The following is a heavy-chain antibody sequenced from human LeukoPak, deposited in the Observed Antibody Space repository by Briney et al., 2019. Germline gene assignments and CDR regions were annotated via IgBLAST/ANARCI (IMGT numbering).Heavy chain of an antibody. CDR1: GDSVSSNSVT. Sequence: SQTLSLTCAISGDSVSSNSVTWNWIRQSPSRGLEWLGRTYYRSTWYNDYAVSVRGRITVNPDTSKNQFSLRLNSVTPEDTAVYYCARRLTQYDCFDPWGQGILVTVSS. CDR2: TYYRSTWYN. V-gene: IGHV6-1*01. J-gene: IGHJ5*02. D-gene: IGHD2-2*01. CDR3: ARRLTQYDCFDP.